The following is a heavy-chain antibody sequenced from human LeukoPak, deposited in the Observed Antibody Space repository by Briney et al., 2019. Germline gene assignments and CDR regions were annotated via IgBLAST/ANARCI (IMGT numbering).Heavy chain of an antibody. V-gene: IGHV4-59*08. CDR1: GGSFSGYY. CDR3: AKHRHSSSWDFDY. J-gene: IGHJ4*02. D-gene: IGHD6-13*01. CDR2: IYNSGST. Sequence: SETLSLTCAVYGGSFSGYYWSWIRQPPGKGLEWIGYIYNSGSTYYNPSLKSRVTISVDTSKNQFSLKLSSVTAADTAVYYCAKHRHSSSWDFDYWGQGTLVTVSS.